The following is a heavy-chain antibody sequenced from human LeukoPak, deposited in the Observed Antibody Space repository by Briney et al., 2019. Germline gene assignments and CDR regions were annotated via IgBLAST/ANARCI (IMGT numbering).Heavy chain of an antibody. Sequence: KTSQTLSLTCTVSGGSISSGGYYWSWIRQPPGKGLEWIGYIYHSGSTYYNPSLKSRVTISVDTSKNQFSLELSSVTAAGTAVYYCARHLRSGAVDYWGQGTLVTVSS. V-gene: IGHV4-30-2*01. CDR2: IYHSGST. D-gene: IGHD4-17*01. J-gene: IGHJ4*02. CDR1: GGSISSGGYY. CDR3: ARHLRSGAVDY.